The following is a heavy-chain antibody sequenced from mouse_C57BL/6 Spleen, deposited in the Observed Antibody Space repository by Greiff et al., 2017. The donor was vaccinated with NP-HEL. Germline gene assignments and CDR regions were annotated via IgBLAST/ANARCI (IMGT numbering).Heavy chain of an antibody. J-gene: IGHJ1*03. D-gene: IGHD2-12*01. CDR2: INPSTGGT. CDR3: ARLRRDWYFDV. V-gene: IGHV1-42*01. CDR1: GYSFTGYY. Sequence: VQLKESGPELVKPGASVKISCKASGYSFTGYYMNWVKQSPEKSLEWIGEINPSTGGTTYNQKFKAKATLTVDKSSSTAYMQLKSLTSEDSAVYYCARLRRDWYFDVWGTGTTVTVSS.